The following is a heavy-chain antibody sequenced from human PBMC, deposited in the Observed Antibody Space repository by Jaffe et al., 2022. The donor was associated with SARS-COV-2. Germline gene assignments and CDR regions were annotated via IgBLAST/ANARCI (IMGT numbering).Heavy chain of an antibody. Sequence: QVQLVESGGGVVQPGRSLRLSCAASGFTFSSYAMHWVRQAPGKGLEWVAVISYDGSNKYYADSVKGRFTISRDNSKNTLYLQMNSLRAEDTAVYYCARDRAAQWLVDFDYWGQGTLVTVSS. CDR2: ISYDGSNK. CDR3: ARDRAAQWLVDFDY. J-gene: IGHJ4*02. CDR1: GFTFSSYA. V-gene: IGHV3-30-3*01. D-gene: IGHD6-19*01.